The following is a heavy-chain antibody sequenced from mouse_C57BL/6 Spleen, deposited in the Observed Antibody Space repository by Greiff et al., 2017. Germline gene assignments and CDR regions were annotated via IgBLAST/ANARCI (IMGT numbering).Heavy chain of an antibody. Sequence: QVQLQQSGAELVRPGTSVKVSCKASGYAFTNYLIEWVKQRPGQGLEWIGVINPGSGGTNYNEKFKGKATLTADKSSSTAYMQLSSLTSEDSAVYFCAREGYSNYPFAYWGQGTLVTVSA. CDR3: AREGYSNYPFAY. CDR2: INPGSGGT. D-gene: IGHD2-5*01. V-gene: IGHV1-54*01. CDR1: GYAFTNYL. J-gene: IGHJ3*01.